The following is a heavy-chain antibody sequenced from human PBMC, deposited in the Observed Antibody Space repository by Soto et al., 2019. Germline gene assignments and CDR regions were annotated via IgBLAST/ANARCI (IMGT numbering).Heavy chain of an antibody. Sequence: SETLSLTCAVSGGSISSGCYSWNWIRQPPGKGLEWIGYIYQSGSTSYNPSLKNRVTISVDRSKNQFSLKLGSVTAADTAVYYCARDDLYGYFFDIWGQGTMVTVSS. CDR3: ARDDLYGYFFDI. J-gene: IGHJ3*02. D-gene: IGHD5-18*01. CDR2: IYQSGST. V-gene: IGHV4-30-2*01. CDR1: GGSISSGCYS.